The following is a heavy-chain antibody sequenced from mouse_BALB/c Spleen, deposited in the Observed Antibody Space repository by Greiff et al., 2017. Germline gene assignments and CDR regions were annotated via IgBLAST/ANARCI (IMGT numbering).Heavy chain of an antibody. V-gene: IGHV3-6*02. CDR2: LSYDGSN. CDR1: GYSITSCYY. J-gene: IGHJ2*01. D-gene: IGHD2-3*01. CDR3: ARDDGYYAFDY. Sequence: VQLKESGPGLVTPSQSLSLTCSVTGYSITSCYYWNWIRQFPGNKLEWMGYLSYDGSNNYNPSLTNRISITRDTSKNQFFLKLNSVTTEDTATYYCARDDGYYAFDYWGQGTTLTVSA.